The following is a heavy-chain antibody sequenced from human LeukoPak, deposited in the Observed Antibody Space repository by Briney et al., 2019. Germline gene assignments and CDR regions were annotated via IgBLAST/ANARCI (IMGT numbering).Heavy chain of an antibody. CDR3: DTAVYYCAREAGDGGPTTLDY. CDR1: GFTFGNYD. D-gene: IGHD1-26*01. V-gene: IGHV3-30-3*01. CDR2: VSYDGNNK. Sequence: GRSLRLSCAASGFTFGNYDMHWVRQAPGKGLEWVAVVSYDGNNKYYADSVKGRFTISRDNSKNTLYLQMNSLRGEDTAVRGEDTAVYYCAREAGDGGPTTLDYWGQGTLVTVSS. J-gene: IGHJ4*02.